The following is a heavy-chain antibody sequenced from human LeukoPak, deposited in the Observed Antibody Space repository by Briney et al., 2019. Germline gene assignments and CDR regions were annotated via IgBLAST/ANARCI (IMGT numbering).Heavy chain of an antibody. Sequence: PGRSLRLSCAASGFTFSSYGMHWVRQAPGKGLEWVAVIWYDGSNKYYADSVKGRFTISRDNSKNTLYLQMNSLRAEDTAVYYCARERQGTGGFDYWGQGTLVTVSS. CDR2: IWYDGSNK. CDR3: ARERQGTGGFDY. CDR1: GFTFSSYG. J-gene: IGHJ4*02. V-gene: IGHV3-33*01. D-gene: IGHD1-1*01.